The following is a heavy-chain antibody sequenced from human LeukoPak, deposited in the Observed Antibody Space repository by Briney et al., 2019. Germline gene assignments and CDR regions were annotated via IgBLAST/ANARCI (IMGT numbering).Heavy chain of an antibody. Sequence: SETLSLTCAVYGGSFSGYYWGWIRQPPGKGLEWIGSIYYSGSTYYNPSLKSRVTISVDTSKNQFSLKLSSVTAADTAVYYCARGPVQDYYDSSGLCYFDYWGQGTLVTVSS. V-gene: IGHV4-34*01. CDR1: GGSFSGYY. J-gene: IGHJ4*02. CDR2: IYYSGST. CDR3: ARGPVQDYYDSSGLCYFDY. D-gene: IGHD3-22*01.